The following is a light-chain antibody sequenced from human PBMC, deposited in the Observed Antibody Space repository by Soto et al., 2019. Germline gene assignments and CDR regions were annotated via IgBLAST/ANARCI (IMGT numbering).Light chain of an antibody. CDR1: NIGANS. CDR3: QGWHSSRGV. J-gene: IGLJ2*01. V-gene: IGLV3-21*02. CDR2: DDS. Sequence: SYALTQTPAVSVAPGQPARITCGGDNIGANSVHWYQQKPGQAPILVVYDDSDRPSGIPERFSGSNSGNTAALTITRVEGGDEADYYCQGWHSSRGVFGGGTKLTVL.